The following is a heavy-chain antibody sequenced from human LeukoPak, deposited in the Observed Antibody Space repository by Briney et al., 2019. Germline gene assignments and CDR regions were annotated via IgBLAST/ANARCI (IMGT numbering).Heavy chain of an antibody. V-gene: IGHV1-18*01. CDR1: GYTFTSYG. J-gene: IGHJ3*02. CDR2: ISTYNGKR. Sequence: ASVNVSGKASGYTFTSYGIGWVRQAPGQGLEWMGWISTYNGKRNYAQKFQDRVTMTTDTSPSTAYMELRSLRSDDTAIYHCAKNYYYDNTGYWGAFDIWGQGTMVTVSS. CDR3: AKNYYYDNTGYWGAFDI. D-gene: IGHD3-22*01.